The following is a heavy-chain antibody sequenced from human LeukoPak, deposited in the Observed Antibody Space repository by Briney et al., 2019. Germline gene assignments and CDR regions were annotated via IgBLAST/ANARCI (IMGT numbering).Heavy chain of an antibody. D-gene: IGHD5-24*01. V-gene: IGHV1-69*13. CDR1: GGTFSSYA. CDR2: IIPIFGTA. Sequence: SVKVSCKASGGTFSSYAISWVRQAPGQGLEWMGGIIPIFGTANYAQKFQGRVTITADESTSTAYMELSSLRSEDTAVYYCARDPGGRDGYNPLDYWGQGTLVTVSS. CDR3: ARDPGGRDGYNPLDY. J-gene: IGHJ4*02.